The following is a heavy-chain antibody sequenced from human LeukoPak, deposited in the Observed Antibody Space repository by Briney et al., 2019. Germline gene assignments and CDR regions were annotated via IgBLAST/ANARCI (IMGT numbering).Heavy chain of an antibody. CDR3: AKGLTYFDY. CDR1: GFTLVTYS. V-gene: IGHV3-23*01. Sequence: GGSLRLSCAASGFTLVTYSMNWVRQALGKGLEWEWVSAISGSGSSTYYADSVKGRFTISRDNSKNTLYLQMNSLRAEDTAVYHCAKGLTYFDYWGQGTLVTVSS. J-gene: IGHJ4*02. CDR2: ISGSGSST.